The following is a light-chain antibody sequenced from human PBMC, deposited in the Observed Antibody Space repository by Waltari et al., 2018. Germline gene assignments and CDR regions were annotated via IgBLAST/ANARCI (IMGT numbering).Light chain of an antibody. V-gene: IGKV3-20*01. CDR2: DAS. Sequence: EMVLTQSPGALSVTTGERATLSGRASQIVISRYLAWYQQKHGQAPRLLIFDASSRATGIPDRFTGSGSGTDFSLTISSVEPEDSAVYYCHGYGSSPTWTFGQGTKVEIK. CDR3: HGYGSSPTWT. CDR1: QIVISRY. J-gene: IGKJ1*01.